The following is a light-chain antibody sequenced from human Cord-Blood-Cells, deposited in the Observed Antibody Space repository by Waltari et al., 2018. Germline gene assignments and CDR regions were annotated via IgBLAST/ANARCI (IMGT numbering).Light chain of an antibody. J-gene: IGLJ3*02. CDR1: SSNIGSNY. CDR3: AAWDDSLSGWV. CDR2: RNN. Sequence: QSVLTQPPSASGTPGQRVTISSSGSSSNIGSNYVYWYQQLPGTAPKLLIYRNNQRPSGGPDRFSGSKSGTSASLAISGLRSEDEADYYCAAWDDSLSGWVFGGGTKLTVL. V-gene: IGLV1-47*01.